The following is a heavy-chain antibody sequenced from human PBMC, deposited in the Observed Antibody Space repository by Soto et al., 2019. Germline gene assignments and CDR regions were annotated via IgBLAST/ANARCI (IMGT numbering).Heavy chain of an antibody. J-gene: IGHJ5*02. Sequence: SETLSLTCTVSGGSISSGGYYWSWIRQHPGKGLEWIGYIYYSRSTYYNPSLKSRVTISVDTSKNQFSLKLSSVTAADTAVYYCASGSGSYSWFDHWGQGTLVTVSS. CDR2: IYYSRST. CDR1: GGSISSGGYY. D-gene: IGHD3-10*01. V-gene: IGHV4-31*03. CDR3: ASGSGSYSWFDH.